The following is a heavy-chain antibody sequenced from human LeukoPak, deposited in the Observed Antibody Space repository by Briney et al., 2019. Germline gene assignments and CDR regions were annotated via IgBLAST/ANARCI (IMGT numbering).Heavy chain of an antibody. V-gene: IGHV4-34*01. CDR1: GGSFSGYY. J-gene: IGHJ4*02. D-gene: IGHD3-22*01. CDR3: ARVASHYYDSSGYFDY. Sequence: SETLSLTCAVYGGSFSGYYSSWIRQPPGKGLEWIGEINHSGSTNYNPSLKSRVTISVDTSKNQFSLKLSSVTAADTAVYYCARVASHYYDSSGYFDYWGQGTLVTVSS. CDR2: INHSGST.